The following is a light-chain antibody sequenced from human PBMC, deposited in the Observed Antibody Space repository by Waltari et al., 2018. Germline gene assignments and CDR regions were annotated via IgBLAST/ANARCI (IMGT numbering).Light chain of an antibody. J-gene: IGKJ3*01. CDR1: QSFNNY. V-gene: IGKV3-11*01. CDR2: DAS. CDR3: QERSDWRGLT. Sequence: EIVLTQSPATLSLSPGERAVPSCRASQSFNNYLSWYQQKPGQAPRLLLYDASTRATGIAARFSGSGSGTDFTLTISSLEPEDSAVYYCQERSDWRGLTFGPGTKVDI.